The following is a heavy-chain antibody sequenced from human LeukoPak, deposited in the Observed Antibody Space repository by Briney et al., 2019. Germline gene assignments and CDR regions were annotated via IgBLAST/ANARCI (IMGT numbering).Heavy chain of an antibody. CDR2: INWNGGST. CDR3: ASTTVTSGAEYFQH. D-gene: IGHD4-17*01. V-gene: IGHV3-20*04. Sequence: PGGSMRLSCAASGFTFDDYGMSWVRQAPGKGLEWVSGINWNGGSTGYADSVKGRFTISRDNAKNSLYLQMNSLRAEDTAVYYCASTTVTSGAEYFQHWGQGTLVTVSS. J-gene: IGHJ1*01. CDR1: GFTFDDYG.